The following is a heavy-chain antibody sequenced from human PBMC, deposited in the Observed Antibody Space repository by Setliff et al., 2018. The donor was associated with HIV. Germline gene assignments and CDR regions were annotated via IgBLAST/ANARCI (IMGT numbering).Heavy chain of an antibody. D-gene: IGHD4-17*01. Sequence: PSETLSLTCAVYGGSFSNYYWSWIRQPPVKGLEWIGEINQSGSTNYNPSLKSRVTISVDTSKNQFSLKLSSVTAADTAVYYCARERTLMTTVTTGDAFDIWGQGTMVTVSS. J-gene: IGHJ3*02. CDR1: GGSFSNYY. CDR2: INQSGST. CDR3: ARERTLMTTVTTGDAFDI. V-gene: IGHV4-34*01.